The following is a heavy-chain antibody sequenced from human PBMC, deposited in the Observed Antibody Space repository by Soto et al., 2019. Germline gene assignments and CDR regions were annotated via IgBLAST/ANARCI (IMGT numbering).Heavy chain of an antibody. J-gene: IGHJ4*02. Sequence: GGSLRLSCAASGFAFYYYNMNWVRQAPGRGLEWVSSISGSGIDIHFTDSVKGRFTISRDNAKRSLYLQMNSLRAEDTAVYYCARDFYGGYTYGPGDYWGQGALVTVSS. CDR3: ARDFYGGYTYGPGDY. CDR1: GFAFYYYN. CDR2: ISGSGIDI. V-gene: IGHV3-21*01. D-gene: IGHD5-18*01.